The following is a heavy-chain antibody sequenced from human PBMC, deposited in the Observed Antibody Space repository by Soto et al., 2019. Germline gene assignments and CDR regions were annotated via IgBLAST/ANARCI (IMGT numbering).Heavy chain of an antibody. CDR2: IWYDGSNK. CDR3: AGGNYGMDV. CDR1: GFTFSSYG. D-gene: IGHD3-16*01. Sequence: GSLRLSCAASGFTFSSYGMHWVRQAPGKGLEWVAVIWYDGSNKYYADSVKGRFTISRDNSKNTLYLQMNSLRAEDTAVYYCAGGNYGMDVWGQGTTVTVSS. V-gene: IGHV3-33*01. J-gene: IGHJ6*02.